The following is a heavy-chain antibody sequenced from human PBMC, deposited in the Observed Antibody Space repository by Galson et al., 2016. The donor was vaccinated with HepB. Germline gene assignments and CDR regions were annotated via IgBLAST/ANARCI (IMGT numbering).Heavy chain of an antibody. CDR1: GGSITIGLYY. J-gene: IGHJ3*02. D-gene: IGHD5-24*01. Sequence: TLSLTCSVSGGSITIGLYYWSWVRQPAGRGLEWIGRIYSSGKTNYNPSLKSRVAMLLDMSKNQFPLTLKSVTDADTAVYYCAREQRDGHNDDSFDIWGQGTMVTVSS. CDR3: AREQRDGHNDDSFDI. CDR2: IYSSGKT. V-gene: IGHV4-61*02.